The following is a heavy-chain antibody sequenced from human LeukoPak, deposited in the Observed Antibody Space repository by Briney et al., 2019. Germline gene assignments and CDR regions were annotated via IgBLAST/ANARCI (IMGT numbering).Heavy chain of an antibody. V-gene: IGHV3-23*01. J-gene: IGHJ4*02. D-gene: IGHD6-19*01. CDR1: GFTFNVHG. CDR2: VGGGTDI. Sequence: GGSLRLSCVASGFTFNVHGMTWVRQAPGEGLEWVSSVGGGTDIHYADSVKGRFTASRDDSKNTLYLQMNSLRAEDTAIYYCAKHSGWYFYDYWGQGSQVTVSS. CDR3: AKHSGWYFYDY.